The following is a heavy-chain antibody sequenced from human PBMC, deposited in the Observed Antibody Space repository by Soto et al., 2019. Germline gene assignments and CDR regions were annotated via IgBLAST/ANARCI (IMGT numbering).Heavy chain of an antibody. D-gene: IGHD2-21*01. Sequence: PGGSLRLSCAASGFDFSDSAIHWVRHSSGKGPGWVGRLRSHSKNYATAYGAAVSGSSTISRDDSRHRAYLQFSGVKGVNTGVYNFTRLAPNAMEVLKCGFSPWGQESLVSVPS. J-gene: IGHJ5*02. CDR3: TRLAPNAMEVLKCGFSP. CDR2: LRSHSKNYAT. CDR1: GFDFSDSA. V-gene: IGHV3-73*01.